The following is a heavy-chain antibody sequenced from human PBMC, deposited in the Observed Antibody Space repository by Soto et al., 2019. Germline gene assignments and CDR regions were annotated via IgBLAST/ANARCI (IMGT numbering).Heavy chain of an antibody. CDR3: ARERGGYSYGDY. V-gene: IGHV1-18*01. D-gene: IGHD5-18*01. CDR1: GYTFSSYG. J-gene: IGHJ4*02. Sequence: QVQLVQSGAEVKKPGASVKVSCKASGYTFSSYGITWVRQAPGQRLEWMGWFNTYNGNTNYAQKFQGRVTMTTDTSTSTAHMELRSLRSDDTAVYYCARERGGYSYGDYWGQGALVTVSS. CDR2: FNTYNGNT.